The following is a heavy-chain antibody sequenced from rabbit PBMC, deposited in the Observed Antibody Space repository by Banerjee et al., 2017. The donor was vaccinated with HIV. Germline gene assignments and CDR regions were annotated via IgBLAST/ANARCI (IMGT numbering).Heavy chain of an antibody. CDR3: ARDWAGSGGGRITFDL. D-gene: IGHD4-2*01. CDR1: GFSFSSGYY. Sequence: QEQLEESGGDLVKPGASLTLTCTASGFSFSSGYYMCWVRQAPGKGLEWIGCIYTGSGSTGYATWVNGRFTISKTSSTAVTLQMTSLTAADTATYFCARDWAGSGGGRITFDLWGPGTLVTVS. V-gene: IGHV1S45*01. CDR2: IYTGSGST. J-gene: IGHJ4*01.